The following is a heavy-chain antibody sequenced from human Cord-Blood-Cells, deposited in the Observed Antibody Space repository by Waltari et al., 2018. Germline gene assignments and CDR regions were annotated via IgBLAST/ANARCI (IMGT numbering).Heavy chain of an antibody. D-gene: IGHD4-17*01. CDR3: AKSDTVTTYYFDY. CDR2: ISYDGSNK. V-gene: IGHV3-30*18. J-gene: IGHJ4*02. Sequence: QALIVACVSGAVQHVRYLRLPCAGSGFTWGSDGMPIVRPAPGKGLEWVAVISYDGSNKYYADSVKGRFTISRDNSKNTLYLQMNSLRAEDTAVYYCAKSDTVTTYYFDYWGQGTLVTVSS. CDR1: GFTWGSDG.